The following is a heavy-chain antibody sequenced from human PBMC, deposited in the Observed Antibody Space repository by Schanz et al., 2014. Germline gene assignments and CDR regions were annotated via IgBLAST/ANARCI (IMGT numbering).Heavy chain of an antibody. CDR2: ILGLASTT. D-gene: IGHD2-8*02. Sequence: EVQLVESGGGLVQPGGSLRLSCAASGFTFSTSAMSWVRQVPGKGLEWVSAILGLASTTYYADSVKGRFTISRDNFKGALYLQMSSLRAEDTAVYYCAKALESCPGGRCSRGYFDYWGQGTLVTVSS. CDR1: GFTFSTSA. V-gene: IGHV3-23*04. CDR3: AKALESCPGGRCSRGYFDY. J-gene: IGHJ4*02.